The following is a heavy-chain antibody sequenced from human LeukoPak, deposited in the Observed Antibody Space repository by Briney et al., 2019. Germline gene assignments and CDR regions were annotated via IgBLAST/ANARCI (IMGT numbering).Heavy chain of an antibody. CDR2: MNPNNGDS. Sequence: ASVKLSRKASGYTFTNYHINWVRQATGQGLEWMGWMNPNNGDSGYAQKFQCRVTITRDTSISTSYMELRSLRSDDTAVYFCARTTSFTASGYDYWGQGTLVTVSS. V-gene: IGHV1-8*03. J-gene: IGHJ4*02. CDR3: ARTTSFTASGYDY. D-gene: IGHD6-25*01. CDR1: GYTFTNYH.